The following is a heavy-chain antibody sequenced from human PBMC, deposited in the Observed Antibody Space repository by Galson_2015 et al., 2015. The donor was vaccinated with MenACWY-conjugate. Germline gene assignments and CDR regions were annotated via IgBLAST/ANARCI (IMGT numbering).Heavy chain of an antibody. CDR3: ARDLGFYCSRNDCYSPY. CDR2: IKQDGREK. CDR1: GFIFNNSW. V-gene: IGHV3-7*03. J-gene: IGHJ4*02. Sequence: SLRLSCAASGFIFNNSWMRWVRQVPGKGPEWVANIKQDGREKYYVDSVRGRFTISRDNAKNSLYLQMNSLRAEDTAVYYCARDLGFYCSRNDCYSPYWGQGTLVTVSS. D-gene: IGHD2-2*01.